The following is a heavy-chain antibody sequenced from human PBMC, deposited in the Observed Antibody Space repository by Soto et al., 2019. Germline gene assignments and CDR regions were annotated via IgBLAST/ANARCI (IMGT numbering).Heavy chain of an antibody. CDR2: ISPYNGNT. CDR1: GYTFINSA. V-gene: IGHV1-18*01. Sequence: QVQLVQSGGEVKQPGASVRVSCKATGYTFINSAIAWVRQAPGQGLEWMGWISPYNGNTNYAQRVQGRVTITTDTSTSTAYMEIRSLRSDDTAVYYCARDQSSGVFDYWGQGTPVTVST. J-gene: IGHJ4*02. D-gene: IGHD3-22*01. CDR3: ARDQSSGVFDY.